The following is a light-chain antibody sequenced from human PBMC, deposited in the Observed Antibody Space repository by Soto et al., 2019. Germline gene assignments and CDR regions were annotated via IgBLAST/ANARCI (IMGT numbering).Light chain of an antibody. Sequence: DIQMTQSPSTLSASVGDRVTITCRASQSISKYLAWYQQKPGKAPKFLMNEASTLGSWVPSRFSGSASATEFTLTISGLQPDDFATYYCQQYDSYPYTFGQGTKVEIK. CDR2: EAS. CDR1: QSISKY. V-gene: IGKV1-5*03. CDR3: QQYDSYPYT. J-gene: IGKJ2*01.